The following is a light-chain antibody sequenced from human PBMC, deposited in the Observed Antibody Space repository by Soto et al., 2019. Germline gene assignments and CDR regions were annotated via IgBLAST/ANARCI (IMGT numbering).Light chain of an antibody. Sequence: EIVLTQSPGTLSLSPGERATLSCRASQSVSSSYVAWYQQKPGQAPRLLIYGASSRATGIPDRFSGSGSGTDFTLTISRLETEDFAVYYCQQYGSSYTFGQGTKLEIK. V-gene: IGKV3-20*01. J-gene: IGKJ2*01. CDR3: QQYGSSYT. CDR1: QSVSSSY. CDR2: GAS.